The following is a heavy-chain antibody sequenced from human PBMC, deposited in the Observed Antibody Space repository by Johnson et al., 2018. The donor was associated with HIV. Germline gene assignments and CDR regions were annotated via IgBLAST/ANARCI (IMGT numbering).Heavy chain of an antibody. V-gene: IGHV3-15*01. CDR2: INSKTDGGTS. CDR3: TAKTTVVTLGFDI. D-gene: IGHD4-23*01. Sequence: VQLVESGGGLVKPGGSLRLSCAASGFSFTNAWMSWVRQAPGKGLEWVGRINSKTDGGTSDYAAHVRVRFTISRDDYKNTLKLQMNSLKTEDTAVYYCTAKTTVVTLGFDIWGQGTMVTVSS. J-gene: IGHJ3*02. CDR1: GFSFTNAW.